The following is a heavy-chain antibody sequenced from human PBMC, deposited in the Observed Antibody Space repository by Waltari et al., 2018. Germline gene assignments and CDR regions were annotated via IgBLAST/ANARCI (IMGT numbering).Heavy chain of an antibody. CDR1: GGSFSGYY. CDR2: INHSGST. V-gene: IGHV4-34*01. D-gene: IGHD2-15*01. CDR3: ARILYCSGGSCYFIFDY. J-gene: IGHJ4*02. Sequence: QVQLQQWGAGLLKPSETLSLTCAVYGGSFSGYYWSWIRQPPGKGLEWIGEINHSGSTNYNPALKSRVTISVDTSKNQCSLKLSSVTAADTAVYYCARILYCSGGSCYFIFDYWGQGTLVTVSS.